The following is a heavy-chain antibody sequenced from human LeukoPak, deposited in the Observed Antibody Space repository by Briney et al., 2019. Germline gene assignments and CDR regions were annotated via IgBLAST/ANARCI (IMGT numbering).Heavy chain of an antibody. V-gene: IGHV3-23*01. CDR3: AKGARAYSRIFDY. Sequence: GGSLRLSCAASGFTFRTYAMSWVRQAPGKGLEWVSGISDSGDGTYYAESVKGRFTISRDNSKNTVFLQMNSLRAEDTAVYYCAKGARAYSRIFDYWGQGTLVTVSS. CDR2: ISDSGDGT. D-gene: IGHD6-13*01. CDR1: GFTFRTYA. J-gene: IGHJ4*02.